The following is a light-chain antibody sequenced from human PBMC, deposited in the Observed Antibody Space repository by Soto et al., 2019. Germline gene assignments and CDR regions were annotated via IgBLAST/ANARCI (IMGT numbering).Light chain of an antibody. Sequence: MVMTQSPAILYVSPGESATLSCRASQSVNSNYLAWYQHHSGQPPRLLIYGISTRATGIPARFSGSGSGTEFSLTISSLQSEDFAVYYCQQYSKWPITFGQGTRLELK. V-gene: IGKV3-15*01. J-gene: IGKJ5*01. CDR3: QQYSKWPIT. CDR1: QSVNSN. CDR2: GIS.